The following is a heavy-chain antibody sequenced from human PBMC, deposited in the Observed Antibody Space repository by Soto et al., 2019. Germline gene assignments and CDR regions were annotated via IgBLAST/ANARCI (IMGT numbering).Heavy chain of an antibody. V-gene: IGHV3-74*01. D-gene: IGHD4-17*01. CDR1: GFTFSNYW. J-gene: IGHJ4*02. Sequence: EVQLVESRGGLVQPGGSLRLSCAATGFTFSNYWMHWVRQVPGKGLVWVSRINRDGSNTDYADPVKGRFTISRDNAKNTLSLQMNSLRAEDTAVYFCAGQYGDYVLPLDYWGQGTLVTVSS. CDR3: AGQYGDYVLPLDY. CDR2: INRDGSNT.